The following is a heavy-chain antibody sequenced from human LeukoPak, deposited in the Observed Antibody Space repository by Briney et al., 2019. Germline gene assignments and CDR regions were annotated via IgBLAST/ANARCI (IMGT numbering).Heavy chain of an antibody. CDR3: AWELRHDAFDI. D-gene: IGHD1-26*01. V-gene: IGHV4-34*01. J-gene: IGHJ3*02. Sequence: KPSETLSLTCAVYGGSFSGYYWSWTRQPPGKGLEWTGEINHSGSTNYNPSLKSRVTISVDTSKNQFSLKLSSVTAADTAVYYCAWELRHDAFDIWGQGTMVTVSS. CDR2: INHSGST. CDR1: GGSFSGYY.